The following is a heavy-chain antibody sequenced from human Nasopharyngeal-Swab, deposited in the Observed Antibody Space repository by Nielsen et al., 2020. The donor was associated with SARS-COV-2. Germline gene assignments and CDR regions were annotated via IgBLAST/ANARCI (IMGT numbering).Heavy chain of an antibody. Sequence: WVRQAPGQGLEWMGWINTNTGNPTYAQGFTGRFVFSLDTSVSTAYLQISSLKAEDTAGYYCARVNVVYYYYGMDVWGQGTTVTVSS. V-gene: IGHV7-4-1*02. CDR2: INTNTGNP. CDR3: ARVNVVYYYYGMDV. J-gene: IGHJ6*02. D-gene: IGHD2-15*01.